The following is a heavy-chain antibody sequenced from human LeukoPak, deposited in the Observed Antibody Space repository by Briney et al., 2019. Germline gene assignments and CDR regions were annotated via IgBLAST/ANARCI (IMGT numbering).Heavy chain of an antibody. D-gene: IGHD1-26*01. CDR1: GYSFTSYW. Sequence: GESLKISCKTSGYSFTSYWIGWVRQMSGKGLEWMGIIYPGDSDTRYSPSFQGQVTISADRSINTAYLQWSSLKASDTAMYYCARPNIVGATHAINYWGQGTLVTVSS. J-gene: IGHJ4*02. CDR2: IYPGDSDT. CDR3: ARPNIVGATHAINY. V-gene: IGHV5-51*01.